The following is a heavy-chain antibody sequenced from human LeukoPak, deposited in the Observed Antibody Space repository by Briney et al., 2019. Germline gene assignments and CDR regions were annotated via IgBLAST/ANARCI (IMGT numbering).Heavy chain of an antibody. Sequence: GASVKVSCKASGGTFSSYAISWVRQAPGQGLEWMGGIIPIFGTANYAQKFQGRVTITTDESTSTAYMELSSLRSEDTAVYYCARGLSSYGPRDYYYYMDVWGKGTTVTVSS. J-gene: IGHJ6*03. V-gene: IGHV1-69*05. CDR3: ARGLSSYGPRDYYYYMDV. CDR2: IIPIFGTA. CDR1: GGTFSSYA. D-gene: IGHD5-18*01.